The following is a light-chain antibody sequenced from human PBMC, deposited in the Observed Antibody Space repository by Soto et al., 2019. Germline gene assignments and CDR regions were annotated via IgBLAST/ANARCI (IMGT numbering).Light chain of an antibody. CDR3: QSYDTSLSAVI. V-gene: IGLV1-40*01. CDR1: SSNFGAGED. Sequence: QLVLTQPPSVSGAPGQRVTVPCTGSSSNFGAGEDVHWYQQVPGAAPKLLMYGNANRPAGVPDRFSGSKSGTSASLVITGLQAEDEADYYCQSYDTSLSAVIFGGGTKLTVL. J-gene: IGLJ2*01. CDR2: GNA.